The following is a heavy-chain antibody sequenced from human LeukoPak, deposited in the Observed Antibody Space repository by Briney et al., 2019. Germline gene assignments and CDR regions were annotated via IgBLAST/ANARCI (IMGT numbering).Heavy chain of an antibody. V-gene: IGHV3-30*02. CDR3: AKDADIVVVPAAMCD. D-gene: IGHD2-2*01. J-gene: IGHJ4*02. Sequence: GGSLRLSCAASGFTFSSYGMHWVRQAPGKGLEWVAFIRYDGSNKYYADSVKGRFTISRDNSKNTLYLQMNSLRAEDTAVYYCAKDADIVVVPAAMCDWGQGTLVTVSS. CDR2: IRYDGSNK. CDR1: GFTFSSYG.